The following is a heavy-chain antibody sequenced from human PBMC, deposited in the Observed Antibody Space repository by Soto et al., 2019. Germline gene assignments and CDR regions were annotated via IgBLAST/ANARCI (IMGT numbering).Heavy chain of an antibody. D-gene: IGHD2-2*01. CDR2: IYYSGST. V-gene: IGHV4-39*01. CDR1: GGSISSSSYY. CDR3: ARMLGYCSSTSCSPAFDY. Sequence: QLQLQESGPGLVKPSETLSLTCTVSGGSISSSSYYWGWIRQPPGKGLEWIGSIYYSGSTYYNPSLKSRVPISVDPSKNQFSLKLSSVTAADTAVYYCARMLGYCSSTSCSPAFDYWGQGTLVTVSS. J-gene: IGHJ4*02.